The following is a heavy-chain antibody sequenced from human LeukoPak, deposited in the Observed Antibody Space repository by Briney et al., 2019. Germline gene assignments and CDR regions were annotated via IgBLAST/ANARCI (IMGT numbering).Heavy chain of an antibody. Sequence: GGSLRLSCAASGFTFSNAWMSWVRQAPGKRLEWVGRIKSKTDGGTTDYAAPVKGRFTISRDDSKNTLYLQMNSLKTEDTAVYYCTTGTWQLEPPIDYWGQGTLVTVSS. D-gene: IGHD6-13*01. CDR3: TTGTWQLEPPIDY. J-gene: IGHJ4*02. CDR2: IKSKTDGGTT. V-gene: IGHV3-15*01. CDR1: GFTFSNAW.